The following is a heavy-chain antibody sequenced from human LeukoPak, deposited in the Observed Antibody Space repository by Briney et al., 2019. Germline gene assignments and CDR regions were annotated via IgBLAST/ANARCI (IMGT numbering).Heavy chain of an antibody. CDR1: GFTFSSYE. J-gene: IGHJ3*02. CDR2: ISLSGNTI. D-gene: IGHD2-21*01. V-gene: IGHV3-48*03. CDR3: ARVPVSDFLLGSFDI. Sequence: GGSLRLSCAASGFTFSSYEMNWVRQAPEKGLEWVSYISLSGNTIYYADSVKGRFTISRDNAKNSLYLQMNSLRAEYTAVYYCARVPVSDFLLGSFDIWGQGTMVTVSS.